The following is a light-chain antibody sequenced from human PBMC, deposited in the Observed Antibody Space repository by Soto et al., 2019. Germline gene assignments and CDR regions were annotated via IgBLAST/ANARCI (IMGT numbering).Light chain of an antibody. V-gene: IGKV1-39*01. CDR2: AAS. J-gene: IGKJ5*01. Sequence: DIQMTQSPSSLSASVGDRVTITCRASQTVRTYLKWYQQKPGKAPTLLVYAASTLESAVPPRFSGAEAETDFTLTISGLQPEDFATYYCQQTFSTPITFGQGTRLE. CDR1: QTVRTY. CDR3: QQTFSTPIT.